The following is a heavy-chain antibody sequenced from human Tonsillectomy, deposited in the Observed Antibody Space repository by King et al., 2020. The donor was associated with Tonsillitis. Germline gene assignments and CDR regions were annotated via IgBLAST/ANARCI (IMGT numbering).Heavy chain of an antibody. V-gene: IGHV4-39*01. CDR3: VVHSPSAWSHNTPLGGVFDY. Sequence: QLQESGPGLVKPSETLSLTCTVSGGSVTRNDFYWGWIRQPPGKGLEWIGNIYYSGTTYYNPSLRSRVTISVDTSKNQFSLKLTSVTAADTAVYYCVVHSPSAWSHNTPLGGVFDYWGRGTLVTVSS. CDR2: IYYSGTT. CDR1: GGSVTRNDFY. J-gene: IGHJ4*01. D-gene: IGHD3-16*01.